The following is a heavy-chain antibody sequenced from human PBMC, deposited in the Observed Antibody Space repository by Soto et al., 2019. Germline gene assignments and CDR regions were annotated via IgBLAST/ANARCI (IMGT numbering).Heavy chain of an antibody. V-gene: IGHV1-69*01. CDR3: ARDRAPRGWSYLDL. Sequence: AASVKVSCKAFGGIFSDYAISWVRQAPGQGLEWMGGIIPIFGTPNYAQKFQDRVTFTAHESTNTAYMELSRLTSEDTAVYYCARDRAPRGWSYLDLWGQGTQVTV. D-gene: IGHD2-15*01. CDR2: IIPIFGTP. CDR1: GGIFSDYA. J-gene: IGHJ4*02.